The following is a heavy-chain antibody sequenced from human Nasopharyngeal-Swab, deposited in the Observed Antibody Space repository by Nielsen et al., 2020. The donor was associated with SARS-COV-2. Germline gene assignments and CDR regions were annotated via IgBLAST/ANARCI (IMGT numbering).Heavy chain of an antibody. Sequence: ASVKVSCKASGYTFTSYYMHWVRQAPGQGLEWMGIINPSGGSTSYAQKFQGRVTITADESTSTAYMELSSLRSEDTAVYYCATRVGHDYGDAFDIWGQGTMVTVSS. J-gene: IGHJ3*02. CDR3: ATRVGHDYGDAFDI. CDR1: GYTFTSYY. V-gene: IGHV1-46*01. CDR2: INPSGGST. D-gene: IGHD4/OR15-4a*01.